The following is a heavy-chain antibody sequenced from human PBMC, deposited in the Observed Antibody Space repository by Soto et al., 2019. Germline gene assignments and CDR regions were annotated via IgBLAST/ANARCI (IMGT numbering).Heavy chain of an antibody. CDR1: GFTFSSYG. CDR3: AGNPQRYYDSSGYPY. Sequence: PGGSLRLSCAASGFTFSSYGMHWVRQAPGKGLEWVAVIWYDGSNKYYADSVKGRFTISRDNSKNTLYLQMNSRRAEDTAVYYCAGNPQRYYDSSGYPYWGQGTLVTVSS. V-gene: IGHV3-33*01. CDR2: IWYDGSNK. J-gene: IGHJ4*02. D-gene: IGHD3-22*01.